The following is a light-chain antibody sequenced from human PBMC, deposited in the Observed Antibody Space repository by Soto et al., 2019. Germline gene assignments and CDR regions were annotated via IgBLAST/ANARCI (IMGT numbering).Light chain of an antibody. CDR2: EVS. J-gene: IGLJ2*01. CDR1: SSDVGGYNY. Sequence: QSVLTQPASVSGSPGQSLTISCTGTSSDVGGYNYVSWYQHHPGKAPKLMIYEVSNRPSGVSNRFSGSKSGNTASLTISGLQAEDEADYYCNSYTSGSTPVVFGGGTKLTV. CDR3: NSYTSGSTPVV. V-gene: IGLV2-14*01.